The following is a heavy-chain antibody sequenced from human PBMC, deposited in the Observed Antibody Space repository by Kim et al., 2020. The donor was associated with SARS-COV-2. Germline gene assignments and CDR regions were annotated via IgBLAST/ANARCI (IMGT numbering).Heavy chain of an antibody. J-gene: IGHJ4*02. Sequence: AAPVKVRFTISRANSTNTMYLQMNRLRAEDTAVYYCAKEDGDGYHSVDYWGQGTLVTVSS. CDR3: AKEDGDGYHSVDY. V-gene: IGHV3-33*06. D-gene: IGHD5-12*01.